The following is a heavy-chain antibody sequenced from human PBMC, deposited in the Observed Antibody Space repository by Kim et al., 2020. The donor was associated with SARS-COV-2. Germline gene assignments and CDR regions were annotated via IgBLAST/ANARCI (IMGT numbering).Heavy chain of an antibody. D-gene: IGHD2-2*03. Sequence: SETLSLTCAVYGGSFSGYYWSWIRQPPGKGLEWIGEINHSGSTNYNPSLKSRVTISVDTSKNQFSLKLSSVTAADTAVYYCARVGRARKLLSRKGNVSGYCSSTSCSSSNWFDPWGQGTLVTVSS. CDR3: ARVGRARKLLSRKGNVSGYCSSTSCSSSNWFDP. CDR2: INHSGST. CDR1: GGSFSGYY. J-gene: IGHJ5*02. V-gene: IGHV4-34*01.